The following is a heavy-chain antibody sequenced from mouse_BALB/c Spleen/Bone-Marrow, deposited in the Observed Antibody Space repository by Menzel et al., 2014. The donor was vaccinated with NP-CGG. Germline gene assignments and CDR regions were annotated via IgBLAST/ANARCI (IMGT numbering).Heavy chain of an antibody. CDR1: GFTFSSFG. J-gene: IGHJ3*01. D-gene: IGHD2-1*01. CDR3: ARGGNYAWFAY. CDR2: ISSGSSTI. Sequence: EVQGVESGGGLVQPGGSRKLSCAASGFTFSSFGMHWVRQAPEKGLEWVAYISSGSSTIYYADTVKGRFTISRDNPKNTLSLQMTSLRSEDTAMYYCARGGNYAWFAYWGQGTLVTVSA. V-gene: IGHV5-17*02.